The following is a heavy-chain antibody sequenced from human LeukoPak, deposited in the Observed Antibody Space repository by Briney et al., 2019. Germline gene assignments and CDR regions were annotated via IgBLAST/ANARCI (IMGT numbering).Heavy chain of an antibody. Sequence: ASVKVSCKASGYIFSNYGISWVRQAPGQGLEWMGWISPNNGNTKYAQMVQGRVTMTTDRSTNTVYMELRSLRSDDTAVYYCARDRPVMITFGGVIIAAYWGQGTLVSVSS. V-gene: IGHV1-18*01. CDR1: GYIFSNYG. CDR3: ARDRPVMITFGGVIIAAY. J-gene: IGHJ4*02. D-gene: IGHD3-16*02. CDR2: ISPNNGNT.